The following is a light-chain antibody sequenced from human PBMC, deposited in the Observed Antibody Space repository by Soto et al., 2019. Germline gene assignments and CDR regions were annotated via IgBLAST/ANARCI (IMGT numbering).Light chain of an antibody. CDR1: HNIGNN. V-gene: IGKV3-15*01. CDR3: QHFYNWPVT. Sequence: VVLTQSPATLSVSPGETATFSCRASHNIGNNLAWYQHKPGQAPRLLISYASSGATGIPGRFSGSGSGTEFALTISSLQSEDSAVYECQHFYNWPVTFGGGTKVEL. J-gene: IGKJ4*01. CDR2: YAS.